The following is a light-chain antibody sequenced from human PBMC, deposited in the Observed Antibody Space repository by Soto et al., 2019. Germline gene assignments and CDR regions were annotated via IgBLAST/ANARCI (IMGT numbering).Light chain of an antibody. CDR3: QQYSNWPT. V-gene: IGKV3-20*01. Sequence: EIVLTQSPGTLSLSPGERATLSCRASQSVSSSYLAWYQQKPGQAPRLLIYGASSRATGIPDRFSGSGSGTDFTLTISSLQSEDFAVYFCQQYSNWPTFGQGTKVDI. J-gene: IGKJ1*01. CDR2: GAS. CDR1: QSVSSSY.